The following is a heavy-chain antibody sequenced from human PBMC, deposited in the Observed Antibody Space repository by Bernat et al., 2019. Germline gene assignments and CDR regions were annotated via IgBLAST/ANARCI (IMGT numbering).Heavy chain of an antibody. Sequence: EVQLVESGGGLVQPGGSLRLSCAASGFTFSSSEFNWVRHAPGKGLEWISYISSSGSAIYYADSVKGRFTISRDNAKNSLYLQMNNLRAEDTAVYYCAGEGSFDDFDYWGQGTLVTVSS. CDR2: ISSSGSAI. V-gene: IGHV3-48*03. J-gene: IGHJ4*01. CDR3: AGEGSFDDFDY. CDR1: GFTFSSSE. D-gene: IGHD2-15*01.